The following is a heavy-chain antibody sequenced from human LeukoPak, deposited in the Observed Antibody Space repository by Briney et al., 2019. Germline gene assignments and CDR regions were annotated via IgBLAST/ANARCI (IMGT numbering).Heavy chain of an antibody. CDR2: IYQSGST. J-gene: IGHJ5*02. Sequence: PSETLSLTCTVSGYSVTSGYYWGWIRQPPGKGLEWIGSIYQSGSTFYNPSLKSRVTISVDTSKNQFSLKLSSVTAADTAVYYCARRAFRSITGVGFDPWGRGTLDTVSS. CDR3: ARRAFRSITGVGFDP. CDR1: GYSVTSGYY. D-gene: IGHD1-14*01. V-gene: IGHV4-38-2*02.